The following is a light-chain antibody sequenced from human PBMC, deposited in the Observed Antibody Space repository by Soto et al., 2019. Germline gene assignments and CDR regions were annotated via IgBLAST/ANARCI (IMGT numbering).Light chain of an antibody. CDR1: QSVSSNY. CDR2: GAS. J-gene: IGKJ2*01. CDR3: QQYISSPYT. V-gene: IGKV3-20*01. Sequence: EIVLTQSPGTLSLSPGERATLSCRASQSVSSNYLAWYQQKPGQAPRLLIYGASSRATGIPDRFSGSGSGTDFTLTISRLEPEDFAVYYCQQYISSPYTFGQGTKVDIK.